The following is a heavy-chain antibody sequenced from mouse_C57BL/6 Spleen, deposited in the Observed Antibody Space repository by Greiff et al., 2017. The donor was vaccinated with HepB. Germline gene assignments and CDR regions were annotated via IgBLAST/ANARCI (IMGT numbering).Heavy chain of an antibody. CDR2: IDPETGGT. J-gene: IGHJ4*01. CDR1: GYTFTDYE. CDR3: TREVYYFYAMDY. D-gene: IGHD1-1*01. Sequence: QVQLKESGAELVRPGASVTLSCKASGYTFTDYEMHWVKQTPVHGLEWIGAIDPETGGTAYNQKFKGKAILTADKSSSTAYMELRSLTSEDSAVYYCTREVYYFYAMDYWGQGTSVTVSS. V-gene: IGHV1-15*01.